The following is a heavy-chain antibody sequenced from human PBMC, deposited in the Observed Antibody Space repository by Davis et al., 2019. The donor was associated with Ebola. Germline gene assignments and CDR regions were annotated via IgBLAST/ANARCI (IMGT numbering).Heavy chain of an antibody. D-gene: IGHD3-10*01. CDR3: ARGPVYYGSGSYNNGPNYYYMGV. CDR2: MNPNSGNT. CDR1: GYTFTSYD. V-gene: IGHV1-8*02. Sequence: ASVKVSCKASGYTFTSYDINWVRQATGQGLEWMGWMNPNSGNTGYAQKFQGRVTMTTDTSTSTAYMELRSLRSDDTAVYYCARGPVYYGSGSYNNGPNYYYMGVWGKGTTVTVSS. J-gene: IGHJ6*03.